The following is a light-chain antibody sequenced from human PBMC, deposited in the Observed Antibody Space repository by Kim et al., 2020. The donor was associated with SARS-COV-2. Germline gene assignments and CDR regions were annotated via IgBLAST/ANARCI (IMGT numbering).Light chain of an antibody. CDR3: CSYAGSSTFWV. V-gene: IGLV2-23*01. CDR2: EGS. Sequence: QSITISCTGTSSDVGSYNLVSWYQQHPGKAPKLMIYEGSKRPSGVSNRFSGSKSGNTASLTISGLQAEDEADYYCCSYAGSSTFWVFGGGTKVTVL. J-gene: IGLJ3*02. CDR1: SSDVGSYNL.